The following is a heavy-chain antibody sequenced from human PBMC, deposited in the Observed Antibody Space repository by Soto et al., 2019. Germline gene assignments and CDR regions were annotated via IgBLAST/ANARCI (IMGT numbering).Heavy chain of an antibody. V-gene: IGHV3-21*01. J-gene: IGHJ4*02. CDR1: GFTLSTYD. Sequence: GGALRLSCLASGFTLSTYDMNWVRQAPGKGLEWVSSINRASIYIYYADSVRGRFTISRDNAKNSLYLQMDSLRVEDTAVYYCARRTVTTYHYFDYWGQGTLVTVSS. D-gene: IGHD4-17*01. CDR2: INRASIYI. CDR3: ARRTVTTYHYFDY.